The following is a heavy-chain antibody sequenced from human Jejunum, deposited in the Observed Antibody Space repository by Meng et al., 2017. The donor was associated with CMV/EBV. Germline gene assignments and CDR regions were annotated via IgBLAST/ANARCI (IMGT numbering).Heavy chain of an antibody. V-gene: IGHV3-23*03. CDR1: YS. D-gene: IGHD2-8*01. CDR3: ARGRSCINGICYDDHNFFGP. CDR2: IYGRTTEI. Sequence: YSMSWVRQAPGKGLEWVSIIYGRTTEIYYADSVKGRFTISRDNSKNTVYLQMNNLRTEDTAVYFCARGRSCINGICYDDHNFFGPWGQGTRVTVSS. J-gene: IGHJ5*02.